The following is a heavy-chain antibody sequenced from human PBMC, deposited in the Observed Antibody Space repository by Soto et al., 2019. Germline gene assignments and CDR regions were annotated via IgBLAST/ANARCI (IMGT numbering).Heavy chain of an antibody. V-gene: IGHV3-74*01. D-gene: IGHD6-13*01. CDR2: IKSDGTRR. CDR1: GFSFSSYW. J-gene: IGHJ6*02. CDR3: AKASTTNNGYSSSWYFRHSYGMDV. Sequence: HPGGSLRLSCAASGFSFSSYWMHWVRQVPGKGLVWVSRIKSDGTRRDYAESVKGRYTISRDNSKNTLYLQMNSLRAEDTAVYYCAKASTTNNGYSSSWYFRHSYGMDVWGQGTTVTVS.